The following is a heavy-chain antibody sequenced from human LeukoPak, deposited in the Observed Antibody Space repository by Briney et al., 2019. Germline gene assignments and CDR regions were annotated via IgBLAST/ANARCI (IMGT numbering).Heavy chain of an antibody. CDR2: INPKSGGT. J-gene: IGHJ6*03. CDR3: ARDPSHYYYTDV. V-gene: IGHV1-2*02. Sequence: GASVKVSCRASGYTFSDYYIHWVRQAPGQGREGMGWINPKSGGTKYAQRFQDRFTMTRDTSISTAYMELSRLRSDDTAVYYCARDPSHYYYTDVWGKGTTVIVSS. D-gene: IGHD6-6*01. CDR1: GYTFSDYY.